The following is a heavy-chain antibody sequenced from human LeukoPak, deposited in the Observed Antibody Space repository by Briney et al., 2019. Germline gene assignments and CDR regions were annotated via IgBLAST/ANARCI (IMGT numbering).Heavy chain of an antibody. CDR3: AKDRPNYYHISGSYYKRNGDY. Sequence: PGGSLTLSCAASGFTFSSYAMSWVRQAPGKGLEWVSAIGGGGGNTYYADSVKGRFTISRDNSKHTVYLQMTSLRAEDTAVYYCAKDRPNYYHISGSYYKRNGDYWGRGTLVTVSS. D-gene: IGHD3-22*01. V-gene: IGHV3-23*01. J-gene: IGHJ4*02. CDR1: GFTFSSYA. CDR2: IGGGGGNT.